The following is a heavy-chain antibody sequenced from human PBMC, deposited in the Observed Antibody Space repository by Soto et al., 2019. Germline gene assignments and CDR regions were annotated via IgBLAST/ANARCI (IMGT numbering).Heavy chain of an antibody. CDR2: IYYSGST. V-gene: IGHV4-31*02. CDR3: ARSHIVVVPAAVKGNGNLHDAFDI. Sequence: PGKGLEWIGYIYYSGSTYYNPSLKSRVTISVDTSKNQFSLKLSSVTAADTAVYYCARSHIVVVPAAVKGNGNLHDAFDIWAQRTMLSVSS. J-gene: IGHJ3*02. D-gene: IGHD2-2*01.